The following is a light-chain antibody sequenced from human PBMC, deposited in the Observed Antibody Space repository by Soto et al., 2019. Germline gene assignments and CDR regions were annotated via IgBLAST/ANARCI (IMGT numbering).Light chain of an antibody. CDR1: SSDVGGYNY. CDR3: SSYAGSNKPTGVE. J-gene: IGLJ2*01. V-gene: IGLV2-8*01. Sequence: QSVLTQPPSASGSPGQSVTISCTGTSSDVGGYNYVSWYQQHPGKAPKLMIYEVSKRPSGVPDRFSGSKSGNTASLTVSGLQAEDEADYYCSSYAGSNKPTGVEFGGGTKLTVL. CDR2: EVS.